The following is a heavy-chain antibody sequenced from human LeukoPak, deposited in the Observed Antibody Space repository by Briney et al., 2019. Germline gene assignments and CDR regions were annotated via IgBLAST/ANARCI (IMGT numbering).Heavy chain of an antibody. D-gene: IGHD2-15*01. CDR1: GFTFSSYG. CDR2: ISYDGSNK. Sequence: GGSLRLSCAASGFTFSSYGMHWVRQAPGKGLEWVAVISYDGSNKYYADSVKGRFTISRDNSKNTLYLQMNSLRAEDTAVYYCARARIVVVVAATNYFDYWGQGTLVTVSS. CDR3: ARARIVVVVAATNYFDY. V-gene: IGHV3-30*03. J-gene: IGHJ4*02.